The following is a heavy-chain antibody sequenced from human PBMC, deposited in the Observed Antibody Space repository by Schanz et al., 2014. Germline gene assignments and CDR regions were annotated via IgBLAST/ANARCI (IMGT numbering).Heavy chain of an antibody. CDR2: FDVEEAET. V-gene: IGHV1-24*01. D-gene: IGHD1-26*01. J-gene: IGHJ4*02. CDR1: GNNLSKLS. CDR3: ARDRDQWDGNFCDF. Sequence: QVHLVQSGAEVKKPGASVRVSCKVSGNNLSKLSMHWVRQAPGKGLEWMGGFDVEEAETLPAQRFQGRVTMTTDTSTSTVYMELRSLRSDDTAVYYCARDRDQWDGNFCDFWGQGTLVTVSS.